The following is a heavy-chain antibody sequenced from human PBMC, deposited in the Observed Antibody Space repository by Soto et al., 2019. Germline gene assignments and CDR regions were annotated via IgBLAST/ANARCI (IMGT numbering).Heavy chain of an antibody. CDR2: IIPIFGTA. CDR1: GGTFSSYA. D-gene: IGHD3-3*01. V-gene: IGHV1-69*12. CDR3: ASPTIFGVVTRYYYGMDV. J-gene: IGHJ6*02. Sequence: QVQLVQSGAEVKKPGSSVKVSCKASGGTFSSYAISWVRQAPGQGLEWMGGIIPIFGTANYAQKFQGRVTITADESTSTAYMELSSLRSEDTAVYYCASPTIFGVVTRYYYGMDVWGQGTTVTVSS.